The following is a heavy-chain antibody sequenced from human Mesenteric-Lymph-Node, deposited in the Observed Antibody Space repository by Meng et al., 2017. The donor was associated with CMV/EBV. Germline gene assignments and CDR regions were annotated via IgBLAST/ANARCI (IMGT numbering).Heavy chain of an antibody. CDR2: ISTGSNDI. J-gene: IGHJ4*02. CDR3: ARQREGYDFWLE. V-gene: IGHV3-21*01. D-gene: IGHD3-3*01. Sequence: GESLKISCAASGFTFHTFYMNWVRQAPGKGLEWVSSISTGSNDIYYADSVKGRFTISRDNARNSLFLQMNSLRGEDTAVYYCARQREGYDFWLEWGQGTLVTVSS. CDR1: GFTFHTFY.